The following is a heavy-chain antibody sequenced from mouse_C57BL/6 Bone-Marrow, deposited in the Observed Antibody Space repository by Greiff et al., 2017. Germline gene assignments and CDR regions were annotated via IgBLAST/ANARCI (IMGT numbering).Heavy chain of an antibody. Sequence: VKLMESGAELARPGASVKLSCKASGYTFTSYGISWVKQRTGQGLEWIGEIYPRSGNTYYNEKFKGKATLTADKSSSTAYMELRSLTSEDSAVYFCAREVLRYPSYWYFDVWGTGTTVTVSS. J-gene: IGHJ1*03. V-gene: IGHV1-81*01. CDR1: GYTFTSYG. CDR3: AREVLRYPSYWYFDV. D-gene: IGHD1-1*01. CDR2: IYPRSGNT.